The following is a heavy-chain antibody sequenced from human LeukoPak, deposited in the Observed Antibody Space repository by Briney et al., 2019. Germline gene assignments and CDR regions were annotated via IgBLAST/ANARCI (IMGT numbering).Heavy chain of an antibody. V-gene: IGHV4-34*01. J-gene: IGHJ5*02. Sequence: SETLSLTCAVYGGSFSGYYWSWIRQPPGKELEWIGEINHSGSTNYNPSLKSRVTISVDTSKNQFSLKLSSVTAADTAVYYCARAPIVVVPAAMYNWFDPWGQGTLVTVSS. D-gene: IGHD2-2*01. CDR2: INHSGST. CDR1: GGSFSGYY. CDR3: ARAPIVVVPAAMYNWFDP.